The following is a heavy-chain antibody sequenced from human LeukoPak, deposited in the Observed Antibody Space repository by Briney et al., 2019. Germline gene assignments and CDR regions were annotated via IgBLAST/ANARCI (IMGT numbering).Heavy chain of an antibody. CDR1: GFTFSSYI. Sequence: GGSLRLSCAASGFTFSSYIMNWVRQAPGKGLEWVSVIYSGGSTYYADSVKGRFTISRDKSKNTLYLQMNSLRAEDTAVYYCARERRYYFDYWGQGTLVTVSS. CDR3: ARERRYYFDY. V-gene: IGHV3-53*01. CDR2: IYSGGST. J-gene: IGHJ4*02.